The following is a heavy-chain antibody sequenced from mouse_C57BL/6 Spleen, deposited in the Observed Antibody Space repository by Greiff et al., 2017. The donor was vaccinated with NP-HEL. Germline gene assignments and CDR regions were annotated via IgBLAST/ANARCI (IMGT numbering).Heavy chain of an antibody. J-gene: IGHJ4*01. CDR2: IYPGDGDT. V-gene: IGHV1-82*01. Sequence: VQLQQSGPELVKPGASVKISCKASGYAFSSSWMNWVKQRPGKGLEWIGRIYPGDGDTNYNGKFKGKATLTADKSSSTAYMQLSSLTSEDSAVYFCARGATVVSYYAMDYWVQGTSVTVSS. CDR3: ARGATVVSYYAMDY. CDR1: GYAFSSSW. D-gene: IGHD1-1*01.